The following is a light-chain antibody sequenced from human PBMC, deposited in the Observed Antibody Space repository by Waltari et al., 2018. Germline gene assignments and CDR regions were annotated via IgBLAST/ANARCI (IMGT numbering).Light chain of an antibody. J-gene: IGLJ3*02. CDR1: SRDVGYFNH. CDR2: DVT. CDR3: TSYITTRGDWV. Sequence: QSALTQPASVSGSPGQSITISCTGTSRDVGYFNHFSWFQHHPGSPPKLLIVDVTDRPSGVSGRFSGSKSVSTASLTISGLQAEDEADYYCTSYITTRGDWVFGGGTKLTVL. V-gene: IGLV2-14*01.